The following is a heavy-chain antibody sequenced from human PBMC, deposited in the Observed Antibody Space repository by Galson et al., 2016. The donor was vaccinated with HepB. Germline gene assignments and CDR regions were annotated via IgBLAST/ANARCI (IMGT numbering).Heavy chain of an antibody. CDR3: ASGYSYGYFYY. CDR2: ISSGSRDI. Sequence: SLRLSCAASGFTFSDFSMNWVRQAPGKGLEWVSSISSGSRDIYYADSVKGRFTISRDNAKNSLYLQMNSLRAEDTAVYYCASGYSYGYFYYWGQGTLVTVSS. J-gene: IGHJ4*02. D-gene: IGHD5-18*01. CDR1: GFTFSDFS. V-gene: IGHV3-21*01.